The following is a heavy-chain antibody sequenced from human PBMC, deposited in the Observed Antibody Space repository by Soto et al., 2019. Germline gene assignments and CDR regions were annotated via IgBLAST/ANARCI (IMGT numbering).Heavy chain of an antibody. CDR1: SVCSLLHD. V-gene: IGHV4-39*01. Sequence: SVCSLLHDRNWIRQPPGRGLEWIGNIDYNGVTYSNPTLKSRVTISRDTSKNQFSLKLTSVTAADTALYYCGKVLVGAF. CDR3: GKVLVGAF. CDR2: IDYNGVT. D-gene: IGHD2-15*01. J-gene: IGHJ3*01.